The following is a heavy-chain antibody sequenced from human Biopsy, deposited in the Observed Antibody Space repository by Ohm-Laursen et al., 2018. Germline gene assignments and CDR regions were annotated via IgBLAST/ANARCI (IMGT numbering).Heavy chain of an antibody. CDR2: IIPFFGTP. CDR1: GGCFSSYA. V-gene: IGHV1-69*06. J-gene: IGHJ6*02. D-gene: IGHD2-2*01. Sequence: GASVKVSCKPSGGCFSSYAISWVRQAPGQGLEWMGGIIPFFGTPNYAQMFQGGVTITADTSTSTAYMELSSLRSDDTAVYYCARGRRLPAAISSYYYAMDVWGQGTTVTVSS. CDR3: ARGRRLPAAISSYYYAMDV.